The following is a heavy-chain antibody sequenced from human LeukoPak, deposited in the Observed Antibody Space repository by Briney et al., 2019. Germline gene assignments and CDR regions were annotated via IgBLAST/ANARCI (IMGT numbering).Heavy chain of an antibody. Sequence: GGSLRLSCAASGLTFSSYSLNWVRQAPGKGQEWVSSIDGTSSYIYYADSVKGRFTISRDNAKNSLYLQMNSLRAEDTAVYYCAIARYGEPHYFDYWGQGTLVTVSS. CDR2: IDGTSSYI. CDR3: AIARYGEPHYFDY. D-gene: IGHD4-17*01. CDR1: GLTFSSYS. J-gene: IGHJ4*02. V-gene: IGHV3-21*01.